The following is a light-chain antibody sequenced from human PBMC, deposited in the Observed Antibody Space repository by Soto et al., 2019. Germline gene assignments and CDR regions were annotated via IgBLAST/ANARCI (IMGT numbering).Light chain of an antibody. CDR3: QQCYMGWT. Sequence: DIQMTQSPSTLSSSVGDRFTITVRASQSIGRFLAWYQHQPGKAPKLLIYDASTLESGVPSRFSGTGSGTEFTFSITSLQPEDFGTYYCQQCYMGWTFGQGTKVDIK. J-gene: IGKJ1*01. CDR2: DAS. V-gene: IGKV1-5*01. CDR1: QSIGRF.